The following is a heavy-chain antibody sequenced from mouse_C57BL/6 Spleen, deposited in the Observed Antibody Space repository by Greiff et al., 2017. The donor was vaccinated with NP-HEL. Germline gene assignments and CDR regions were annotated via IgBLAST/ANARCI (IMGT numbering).Heavy chain of an antibody. J-gene: IGHJ2*01. V-gene: IGHV5-6*01. CDR3: ARQGQYYNGSSYDFDY. CDR1: GFTFSSYG. CDR2: ISSGGSYT. Sequence: EVHLVESGGDLVKPGGSLKLSCAASGFTFSSYGMSWVRQTPDKRLEWVATISSGGSYTYYPDSLKGRFTISRDNAKNTLYLQMSRLKSEDTAMYYCARQGQYYNGSSYDFDYWGTGTTLTVSS. D-gene: IGHD1-1*01.